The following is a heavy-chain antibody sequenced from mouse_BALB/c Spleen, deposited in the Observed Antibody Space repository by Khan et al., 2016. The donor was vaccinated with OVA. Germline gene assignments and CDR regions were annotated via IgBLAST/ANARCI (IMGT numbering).Heavy chain of an antibody. D-gene: IGHD2-2*01. Sequence: QVQLQQPGAELVRPGASVKLSCKASGYTFTSYWMNWVKQRPGHGLEWIGRIDPSDSETHYTQMFKDKATLTVDKSSSTAYMQLSSLTSEDSVVYYCARREKYGYDPSWFAYWGQGTLVTVSA. J-gene: IGHJ3*01. CDR1: GYTFTSYW. CDR3: ARREKYGYDPSWFAY. V-gene: IGHV1-61*01. CDR2: IDPSDSET.